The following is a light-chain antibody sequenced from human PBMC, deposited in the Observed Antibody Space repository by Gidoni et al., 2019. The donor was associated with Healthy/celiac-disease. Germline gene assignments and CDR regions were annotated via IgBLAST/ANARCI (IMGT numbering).Light chain of an antibody. Sequence: IQMTPSPSSLSASVGDRVTLTCRASQSISSYLNWYQQKPGKAPKLLIYAAARLQSGVPSRFSGSGSGTDFTLTISSLQPEDFATYYCQQSYSTPLTFXGXTKVEIK. CDR2: AAA. V-gene: IGKV1-39*01. CDR3: QQSYSTPLT. J-gene: IGKJ4*01. CDR1: QSISSY.